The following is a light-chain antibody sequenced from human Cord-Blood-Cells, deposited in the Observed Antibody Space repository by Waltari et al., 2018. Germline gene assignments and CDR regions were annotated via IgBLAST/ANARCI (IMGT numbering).Light chain of an antibody. CDR2: RNN. Sequence: QAGLTQPPSVSKGLRQTATLTCTGHSHTVGNNRAAWLQHHQGHPPKLLSYRNNNRPSGISERLSASRSGNTASLTITGLQPEDEADYYCSAWDSSLSAWVFGGGTKLTVL. V-gene: IGLV10-54*01. J-gene: IGLJ3*02. CDR3: SAWDSSLSAWV. CDR1: SHTVGNNR.